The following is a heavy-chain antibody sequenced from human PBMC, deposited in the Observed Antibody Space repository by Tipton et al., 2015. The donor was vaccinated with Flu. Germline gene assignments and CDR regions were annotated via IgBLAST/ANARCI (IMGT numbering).Heavy chain of an antibody. CDR3: ARRGYGDYAPIDY. Sequence: TLSLTCTVSGGSISTGGYYWIWIRQHPGKGLEWIAYTSYSGSTFYNPPLKSRVTTSLDTSKNQFSLKVSSVTAADTAVHYCARRGYGDYAPIDYWGQGTLVTVSS. CDR1: GGSISTGGYY. D-gene: IGHD4-17*01. J-gene: IGHJ4*02. V-gene: IGHV4-31*03. CDR2: TSYSGST.